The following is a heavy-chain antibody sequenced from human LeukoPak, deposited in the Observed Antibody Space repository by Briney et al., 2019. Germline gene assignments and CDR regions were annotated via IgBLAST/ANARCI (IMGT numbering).Heavy chain of an antibody. V-gene: IGHV4-59*01. Sequence: SETLSLTCTVSGGSLSSYYWSWIRQPPGKGLEWIGYIYYSGSTNYNPSLTSRVTISVDTSKNQCSLKLSSVTAADTAVYYCATRNLRSSTTDFDYWGQGTLVTVSS. CDR3: ATRNLRSSTTDFDY. CDR2: IYYSGST. CDR1: GGSLSSYY. J-gene: IGHJ4*02. D-gene: IGHD2-2*01.